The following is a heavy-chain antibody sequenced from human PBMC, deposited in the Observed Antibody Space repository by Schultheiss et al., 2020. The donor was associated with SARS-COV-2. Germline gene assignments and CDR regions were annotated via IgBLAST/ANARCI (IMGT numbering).Heavy chain of an antibody. CDR1: GGSISSGSYY. CDR2: IYTSGST. V-gene: IGHV4-61*02. Sequence: SETLSLTCTVSGGSISSGSYYWSWIRQPAGKGLEWIGRIYTSGSTNYNPSLKSRVTISVDTSKNQFSLKLSSVTAADTAVYYCARGGGSYYEPRDYYGMDVWGQGTTVTVSS. CDR3: ARGGGSYYEPRDYYGMDV. D-gene: IGHD1-26*01. J-gene: IGHJ6*02.